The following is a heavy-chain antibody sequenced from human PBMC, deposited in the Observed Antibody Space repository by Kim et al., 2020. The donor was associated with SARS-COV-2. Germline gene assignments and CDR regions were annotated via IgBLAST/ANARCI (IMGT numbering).Heavy chain of an antibody. CDR3: TRDFAPETSGTYYDAFDI. CDR1: GFTFRNYW. D-gene: IGHD3-10*01. Sequence: GGSLRLSCAASGFTFRNYWMTWVRQAPGKGLQWVANIKRDGSTKWYLDSVKGRFTISRDNAKNSLYLEMNSLRDEDTAVYYCTRDFAPETSGTYYDAFDIWGQGTRVIVSS. J-gene: IGHJ3*02. V-gene: IGHV3-7*01. CDR2: IKRDGSTK.